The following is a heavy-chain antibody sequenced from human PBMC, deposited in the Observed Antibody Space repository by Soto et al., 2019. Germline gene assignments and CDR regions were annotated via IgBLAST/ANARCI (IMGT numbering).Heavy chain of an antibody. CDR3: AGVIAAAGIGY. D-gene: IGHD6-13*01. V-gene: IGHV3-23*01. J-gene: IGHJ4*02. Sequence: GGSLRLSCAASGFTFSSYAMSWVRQAPGKGLEWVSVVTGSGGSTYYADSVKGRFTISRDNSKNTLYLQMNSLRAEDTAIYYCAGVIAAAGIGYWGQGNLVTVSS. CDR2: VTGSGGST. CDR1: GFTFSSYA.